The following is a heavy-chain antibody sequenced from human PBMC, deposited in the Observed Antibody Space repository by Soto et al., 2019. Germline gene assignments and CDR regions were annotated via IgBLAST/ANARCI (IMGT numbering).Heavy chain of an antibody. V-gene: IGHV3-21*01. CDR3: ARDRLELRGDAFDI. J-gene: IGHJ3*02. CDR1: GFTFSSYS. D-gene: IGHD1-7*01. CDR2: ISSSSSYI. Sequence: GGSLRLSCAASGFTFSSYSTNWVRQAPGKGLEWVSSISSSSSYIYYADSVKGRFTISRDNAKSSLYLQMNSLRAEDTAVYYCARDRLELRGDAFDIWGQGTMVTVSS.